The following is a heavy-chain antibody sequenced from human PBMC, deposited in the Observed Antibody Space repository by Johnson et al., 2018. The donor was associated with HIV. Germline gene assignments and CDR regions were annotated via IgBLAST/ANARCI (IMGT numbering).Heavy chain of an antibody. CDR3: TAEAGIELWLIDAFDI. V-gene: IGHV3-15*01. J-gene: IGHJ3*02. D-gene: IGHD5-18*01. CDR1: GLTFTNAW. Sequence: VQLVESGGGLVKPGGSLRLSCAASGLTFTNAWMNWVRQAPGKGLEWAGRIKRKTDGGTTDYAAPVKGRFTIPRDASKNTLYLQMNSLKTEDTAVYYCTAEAGIELWLIDAFDIWGQGTMVTVSS. CDR2: IKRKTDGGTT.